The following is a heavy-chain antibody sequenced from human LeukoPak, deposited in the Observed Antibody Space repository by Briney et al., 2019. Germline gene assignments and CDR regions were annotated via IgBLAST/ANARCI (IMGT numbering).Heavy chain of an antibody. CDR2: MAYSGST. J-gene: IGHJ1*01. V-gene: IGHV4-39*07. CDR1: GGSIFSSSHY. Sequence: SETLSLTCTVSGGSIFSSSHYWGWIRQPPGKGLEWLGSMAYSGSTYHNPSLKSRVTISIDTSKNHFSLKLRSVTAADTAVYYCASSSLEYYDILTGFYDWGQGPLVTVSS. D-gene: IGHD3-9*01. CDR3: ASSSLEYYDILTGFYD.